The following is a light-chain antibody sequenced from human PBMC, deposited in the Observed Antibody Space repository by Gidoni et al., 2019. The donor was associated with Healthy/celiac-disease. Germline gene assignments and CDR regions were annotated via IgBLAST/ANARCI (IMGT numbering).Light chain of an antibody. CDR2: GAS. CDR1: QSVSSSY. J-gene: IGKJ5*01. V-gene: IGKV3-20*01. CDR3: QQYGSSPSIT. Sequence: DIVLTQSPGTLSLSPGERATLSCRASQSVSSSYLAWYQQKPGQAPRLLIYGASSRATSIPDRFSGSGSGTDFTLTISRLEPEDFAVYYCQQYGSSPSITFXQXTRLEIK.